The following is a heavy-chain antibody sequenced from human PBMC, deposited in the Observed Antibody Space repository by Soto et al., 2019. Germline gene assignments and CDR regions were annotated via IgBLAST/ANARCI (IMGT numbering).Heavy chain of an antibody. CDR1: GGSISSGGYY. CDR2: IYYSGST. J-gene: IGHJ4*02. V-gene: IGHV4-31*03. D-gene: IGHD3-22*01. CDR3: ARDDDSSGYYPYY. Sequence: SETLSLTCTVSGGSISSGGYYWSWIRQHPGKGLEWIGYIYYSGSTYYNPSLKSRVTISVDTSKYQFSLKLSSVTAADTAVYYCARDDDSSGYYPYYWGQGTLVTVSS.